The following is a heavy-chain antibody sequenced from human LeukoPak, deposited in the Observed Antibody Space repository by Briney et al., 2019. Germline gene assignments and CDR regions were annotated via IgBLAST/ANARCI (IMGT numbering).Heavy chain of an antibody. V-gene: IGHV3-21*01. D-gene: IGHD3-10*01. Sequence: NXVXXAXXKXLEWVSSISSSSSYIYYADSVKGRFTISRDNAKNSLYLQMNSLRAEDTAVYYCARSDSGTFDYWGQGTLVTVSS. CDR2: ISSSSSYI. CDR3: ARSDSGTFDY. J-gene: IGHJ4*02.